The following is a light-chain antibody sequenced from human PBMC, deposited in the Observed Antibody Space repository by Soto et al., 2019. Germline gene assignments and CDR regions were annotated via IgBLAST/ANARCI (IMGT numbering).Light chain of an antibody. CDR3: AAWDDTVRSYV. CDR2: RDN. V-gene: IGLV1-47*01. CDR1: ISNIGTNY. Sequence: QAVVTQPPSVSGTPGQRVTISCSGGISNIGTNYVHWFQQLPGTAPKVLSNRDNQRPSGVPDRFSGSKSGTSASLAISGLRSEDEDEYYCAAWDDTVRSYVFGTGTKLTVL. J-gene: IGLJ1*01.